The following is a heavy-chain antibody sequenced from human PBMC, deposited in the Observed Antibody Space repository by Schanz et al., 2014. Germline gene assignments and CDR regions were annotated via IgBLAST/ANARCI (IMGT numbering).Heavy chain of an antibody. CDR3: ARPRCDYGEVDY. CDR1: GFSLNTYG. J-gene: IGHJ4*02. Sequence: QAQLMESGGGVVQPGTSLILSCSVSGFSLNTYGIHWFRQPAGKGLEWVAVIWNNGVTKYYADSVRGRFTISRDSFQNTLDHRMSSLRAEDTADYYWARPRCDYGEVDYWGQGTLVTVSS. CDR2: IWNNGVTK. V-gene: IGHV3-33*03. D-gene: IGHD4-17*01.